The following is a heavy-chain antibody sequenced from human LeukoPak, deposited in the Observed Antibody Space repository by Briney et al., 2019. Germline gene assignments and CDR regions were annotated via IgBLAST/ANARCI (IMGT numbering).Heavy chain of an antibody. Sequence: GGSLRLSCAASGLTFSSYAMVWVRQAPGKGLEWVSSISGSGGDTHYADSVKGRFTISRDNSKNTLYLQMNSLRAEDTALYYCAKLYYDFWSGYPYYFDYWGQGTLVTVSS. CDR3: AKLYYDFWSGYPYYFDY. CDR1: GLTFSSYA. J-gene: IGHJ4*02. V-gene: IGHV3-23*01. CDR2: ISGSGGDT. D-gene: IGHD3-3*01.